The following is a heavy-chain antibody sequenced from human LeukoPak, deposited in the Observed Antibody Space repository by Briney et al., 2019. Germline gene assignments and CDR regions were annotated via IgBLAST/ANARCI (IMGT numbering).Heavy chain of an antibody. CDR1: GFTFSSYG. D-gene: IGHD2-2*01. Sequence: PGRSLRLSCAASGFTFSSYGMHWVRQAPGKRLEWVAFIRYDGSNKYYADSVKGRFTISRDNSKNTLYLQMNSLRAEDTAVYYCAKGGAMSDAFDIWGQGTMVTVSS. CDR3: AKGGAMSDAFDI. V-gene: IGHV3-30*02. CDR2: IRYDGSNK. J-gene: IGHJ3*02.